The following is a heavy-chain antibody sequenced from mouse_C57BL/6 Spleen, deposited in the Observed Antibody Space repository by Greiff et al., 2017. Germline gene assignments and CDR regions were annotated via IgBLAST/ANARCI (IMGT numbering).Heavy chain of an antibody. D-gene: IGHD1-1*01. J-gene: IGHJ2*01. CDR2: ISDGGSYT. V-gene: IGHV5-4*01. CDR3: AREGVGFDY. CDR1: GFTFSSYA. Sequence: EVKLVESGGGLVKPGGSLKLSCAASGFTFSSYAMSWVRQTPEKRLEWVATISDGGSYTYYPDNVKGRFTISRDNAKNNLYLQMSHLKSEDTAMYYCAREGVGFDYWGQGTTLTVSS.